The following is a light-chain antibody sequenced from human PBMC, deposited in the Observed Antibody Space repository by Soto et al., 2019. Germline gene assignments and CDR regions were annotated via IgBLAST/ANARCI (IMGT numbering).Light chain of an antibody. Sequence: QAVVTQPPSVSGAPGQRVTISCTGSSSNIGAGYDVHWYQRLPGTAPKVLIYSNNDRPSGVPDRFSGSKSGTSASQAITGLQAEDEADYYCQSYDSSLSGSDVFGTGTKLTVL. CDR1: SSNIGAGYD. CDR2: SNN. J-gene: IGLJ1*01. V-gene: IGLV1-40*01. CDR3: QSYDSSLSGSDV.